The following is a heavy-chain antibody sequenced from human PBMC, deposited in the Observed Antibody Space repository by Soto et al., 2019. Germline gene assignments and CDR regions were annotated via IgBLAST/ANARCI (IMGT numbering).Heavy chain of an antibody. Sequence: PSETLSLTCTVSGGSISYYYWNWIRQSPGKGLEWIGYIFYSGSTHYNPPLKSRVTISIDTSKNQFSLRLTSVTAADTAVYFCARGSPPSKYSLDVWGQGTTVTVSS. D-gene: IGHD6-13*01. J-gene: IGHJ6*02. CDR2: IFYSGST. V-gene: IGHV4-59*01. CDR3: ARGSPPSKYSLDV. CDR1: GGSISYYY.